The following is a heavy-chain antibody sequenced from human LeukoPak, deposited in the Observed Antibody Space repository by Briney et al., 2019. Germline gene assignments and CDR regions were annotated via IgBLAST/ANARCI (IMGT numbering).Heavy chain of an antibody. CDR2: IWYDGSNK. CDR1: GLTFRHYG. CDR3: ATYRRNSWFDY. D-gene: IGHD1-14*01. V-gene: IGHV3-30*02. J-gene: IGHJ4*02. Sequence: PGGSLRLSCAASGLTFRHYGMHWVRQAPGKGLEWVAFIWYDGSNKYYVDSVKGRFTISRDNSKNTVYLQMSSLRVDDTAVYYCATYRRNSWFDYWGLGTLVTVAS.